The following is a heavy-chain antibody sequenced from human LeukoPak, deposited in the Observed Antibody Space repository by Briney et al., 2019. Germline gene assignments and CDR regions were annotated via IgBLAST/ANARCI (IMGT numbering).Heavy chain of an antibody. CDR2: MDPNGNTK. CDR1: GFRFSDSW. V-gene: IGHV3-7*03. Sequence: GGPLRLSCAASGFRFSDSWMTWVRQSPGRGLEWVANMDPNGNTKNYLDSVKGRFTISRDNARNLVYLQLNSLRGEDTAVYYCARDPAYGAYDYWGQGILVTVSS. CDR3: ARDPAYGAYDY. J-gene: IGHJ4*02. D-gene: IGHD4-17*01.